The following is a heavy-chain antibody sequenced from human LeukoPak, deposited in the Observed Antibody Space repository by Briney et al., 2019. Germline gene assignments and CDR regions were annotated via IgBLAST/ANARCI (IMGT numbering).Heavy chain of an antibody. D-gene: IGHD3-16*02. Sequence: GASVRVSCKVSGYSLTELSMHWVRQAPGKGLEWVGGFSPGDRETIYAQRFQGRVTMTEATSTDTAYMELRSLTYEDTAVYYCATRLGEFSSRDAFNIWGQGTMVTVSS. V-gene: IGHV1-24*01. CDR1: GYSLTELS. CDR2: FSPGDRET. CDR3: ATRLGEFSSRDAFNI. J-gene: IGHJ3*02.